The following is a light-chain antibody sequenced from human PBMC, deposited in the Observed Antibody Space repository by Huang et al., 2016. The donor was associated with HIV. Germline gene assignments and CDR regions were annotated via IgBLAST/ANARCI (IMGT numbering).Light chain of an antibody. CDR3: IQALQTPDT. Sequence: DIVMTQSPLSLPVTPGEPASISCRSSQSLLHSNGYNYLDWYLQKPGQSPQLLIYLGSNLASGVPDRFSGSGSGTDFTLKISRVDAEDVGVYYCIQALQTPDTFGQGTKLEIK. CDR2: LGS. J-gene: IGKJ2*01. CDR1: QSLLHSNGYNY. V-gene: IGKV2-28*01.